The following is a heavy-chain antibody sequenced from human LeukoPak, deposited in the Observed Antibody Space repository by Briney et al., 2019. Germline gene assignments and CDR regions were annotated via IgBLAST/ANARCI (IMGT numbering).Heavy chain of an antibody. D-gene: IGHD4-17*01. Sequence: GGSLRLSCAASGFTFSSYAMHWVRQAPGKGLEWVAVISYDGSNKYYADSVRGRFTISRDNSKNTLYLQMNSLRAEDTAVYYCAKGQASVTYKYFFDYWGQGTLVTVSS. J-gene: IGHJ4*02. V-gene: IGHV3-30-3*01. CDR3: AKGQASVTYKYFFDY. CDR2: ISYDGSNK. CDR1: GFTFSSYA.